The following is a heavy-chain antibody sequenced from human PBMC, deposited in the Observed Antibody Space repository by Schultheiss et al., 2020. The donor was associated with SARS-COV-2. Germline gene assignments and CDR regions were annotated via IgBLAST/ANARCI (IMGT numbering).Heavy chain of an antibody. CDR2: ISSSGSTI. J-gene: IGHJ3*02. Sequence: GGSLRLSCAASGFTFSDYYMSWIRQAPGKGLEWVSYISSSGSTIYYADSVKGRFTISRDNAKNSLYLQMNSLRAEDTAVYYCARAVGGSSWRSDAFDIWGQGTMVTVSS. V-gene: IGHV3-11*01. CDR3: ARAVGGSSWRSDAFDI. D-gene: IGHD6-13*01. CDR1: GFTFSDYY.